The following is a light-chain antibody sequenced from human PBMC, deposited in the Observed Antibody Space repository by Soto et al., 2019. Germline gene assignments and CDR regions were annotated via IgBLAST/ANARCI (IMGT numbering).Light chain of an antibody. CDR3: QQRSSWPLT. CDR2: DTS. V-gene: IGKV3-11*01. J-gene: IGKJ4*01. Sequence: EIVLTQSPAPLSLSPGERATLSCRASKIVRNPLACYQQKRGQAPRLHIYDTSNRATGIRASFSGSGSGTDFTLTVISLEREDVAVYYCQQRSSWPLTFGGGTKVEIK. CDR1: KIVRNP.